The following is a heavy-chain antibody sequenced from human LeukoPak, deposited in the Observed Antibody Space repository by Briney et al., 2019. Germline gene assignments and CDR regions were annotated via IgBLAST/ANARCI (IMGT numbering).Heavy chain of an antibody. CDR3: ARVTMVQAFDY. V-gene: IGHV1-69*05. CDR2: IIPIFGTA. CDR1: GYTLTELS. D-gene: IGHD3-10*01. Sequence: GASVKVSCKVSGYTLTELSMHWVRQAPGKGLEWMGGIIPIFGTANYAQKFQGRVTITTDESTSTAYMELSSLRSEDTAVYYCARVTMVQAFDYWGQGTLVTVSS. J-gene: IGHJ4*02.